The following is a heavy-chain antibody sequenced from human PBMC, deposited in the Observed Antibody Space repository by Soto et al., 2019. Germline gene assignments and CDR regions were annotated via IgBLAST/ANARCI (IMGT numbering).Heavy chain of an antibody. CDR2: ISSDGSER. CDR3: AKDRRLVEAVYYYYGMDI. V-gene: IGHV3-30*18. Sequence: QVQLVESGGGVVQPGRSLRLACAASGFIFNPYAMHWVRQAPGKGLEWVAVISSDGSERHYADSVTGRFIISRDNSKNTLYLQMNSLREEDTAVYFCAKDRRLVEAVYYYYGMDIWGHGTAVTVSS. D-gene: IGHD6-19*01. J-gene: IGHJ6*02. CDR1: GFIFNPYA.